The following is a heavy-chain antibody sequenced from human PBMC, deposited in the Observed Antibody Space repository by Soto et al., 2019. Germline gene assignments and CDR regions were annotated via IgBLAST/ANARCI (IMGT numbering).Heavy chain of an antibody. CDR1: CGSISSYY. D-gene: IGHD2-8*02. CDR2: VHASWGS. CDR3: ARDKITGLFDY. V-gene: IGHV4-59*12. J-gene: IGHJ4*02. Sequence: PGETLSLTCTVSCGSISSYYRSWIRQPPGKGLEWIGYVHASWGSHYNPSLKSRVAISLDTSKSQFSLKLTSVTAADTAVYYCARDKITGLFDYWGQGTLVTVSS.